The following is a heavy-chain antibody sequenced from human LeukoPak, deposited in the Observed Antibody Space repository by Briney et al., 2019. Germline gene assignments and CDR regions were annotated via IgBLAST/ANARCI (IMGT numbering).Heavy chain of an antibody. Sequence: SETLSLTRTVSGGSISSGGSYWGWIRQPPGKGLEWIGSVSYSGSTYYNPSLKSRFTISVDTSKNQFSLKLTSVTAADTAVYYCARACILTGFIDAFDIWGQGTMVTVSS. CDR1: GGSISSGGSY. D-gene: IGHD3-9*01. V-gene: IGHV4-39*07. CDR3: ARACILTGFIDAFDI. J-gene: IGHJ3*02. CDR2: VSYSGST.